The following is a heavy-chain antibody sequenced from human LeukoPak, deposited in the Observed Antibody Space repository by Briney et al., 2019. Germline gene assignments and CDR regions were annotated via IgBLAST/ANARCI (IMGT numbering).Heavy chain of an antibody. J-gene: IGHJ4*02. V-gene: IGHV3-23*01. CDR3: AKWKYSHSTIDDY. CDR1: GFTFSSYA. CDR2: ISGSGDNT. Sequence: PGGSLRLACAAYGFTFSSYAMSWVRQVPGKGLEWDSVISGSGDNTYYTDSVTGRFTISRDNSKNMLYLQMTSLRAEDTAVYYSAKWKYSHSTIDDYWGQGTLVTVSS. D-gene: IGHD5-12*01.